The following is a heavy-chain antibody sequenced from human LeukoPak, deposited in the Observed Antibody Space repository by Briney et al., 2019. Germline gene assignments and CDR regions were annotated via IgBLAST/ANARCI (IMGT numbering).Heavy chain of an antibody. CDR2: IKQDGSEK. CDR3: AKDYCDSSGYYYGYYYYYMDV. J-gene: IGHJ6*03. CDR1: GFTFSRYR. V-gene: IGHV3-7*01. Sequence: PGGSLRLSCAASGFTFSRYRMSWVRQAPGKGLEWVANIKQDGSEKYYVDSVKGRFTISRDNAKNSLYLQMNSLRAEDTAVYYCAKDYCDSSGYYYGYYYYYMDVWGKGTTVTISS. D-gene: IGHD3-22*01.